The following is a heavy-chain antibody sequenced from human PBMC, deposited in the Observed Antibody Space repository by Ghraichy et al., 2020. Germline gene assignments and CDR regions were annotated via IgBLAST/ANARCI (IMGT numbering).Heavy chain of an antibody. CDR1: GGSISSYY. J-gene: IGHJ3*02. V-gene: IGHV4-59*01. CDR3: ARAGRGWELWLGNDAFDI. CDR2: IYYSGST. Sequence: SETLSLTCTVSGGSISSYYWSWIRQPPGKGLEWIGYIYYSGSTNYNPSLKSRVTISVDTSKNQFSLKLSSVTAADTAVYYCARAGRGWELWLGNDAFDIWGQGTMVTVSS. D-gene: IGHD1-26*01.